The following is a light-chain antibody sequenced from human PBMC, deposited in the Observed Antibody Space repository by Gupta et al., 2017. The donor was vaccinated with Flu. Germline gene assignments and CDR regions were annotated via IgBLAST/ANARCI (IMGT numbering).Light chain of an antibody. Sequence: QSALTQPASVSGSPGQSITISCTGTSSDVGNYNSVSWYQQHPGKAPKLMIYEVSNRPSGVSNRFSGSKSANTASLTISGLQAEDEADYYCSSYTSSSTRVFGTGTKVTVL. CDR1: SSDVGNYNS. CDR2: EVS. CDR3: SSYTSSSTRV. J-gene: IGLJ1*01. V-gene: IGLV2-14*01.